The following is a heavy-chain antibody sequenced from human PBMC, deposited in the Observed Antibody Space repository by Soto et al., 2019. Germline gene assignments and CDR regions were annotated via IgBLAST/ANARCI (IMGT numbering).Heavy chain of an antibody. CDR2: IYYSGST. CDR3: ARDRASYSSGWYFDY. J-gene: IGHJ4*02. Sequence: SETLSLTCTVSGGSISSYYWSWIRQPPGKGLEWIGYIYYSGSTNYNPSLKSRVTISVDTSKNQFSLKLSSVTAADTAVYYCARDRASYSSGWYFDYWGQGTMVTVYS. D-gene: IGHD6-19*01. CDR1: GGSISSYY. V-gene: IGHV4-59*01.